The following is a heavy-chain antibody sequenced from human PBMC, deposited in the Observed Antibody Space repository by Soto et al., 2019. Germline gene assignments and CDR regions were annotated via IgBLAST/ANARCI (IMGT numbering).Heavy chain of an antibody. CDR3: AKEDSGTIDY. Sequence: QVQLVESGGGVVQPGRSLRLSCAASGFTFSSYGMHWVRQAPGKGLEWVAVISYDGSNKYYADSVKGRFTISRDNSKNTLYLQMNSLRAEDTAVYYCAKEDSGTIDYWGQGTLVTVSS. J-gene: IGHJ4*02. D-gene: IGHD2-15*01. CDR1: GFTFSSYG. V-gene: IGHV3-30*18. CDR2: ISYDGSNK.